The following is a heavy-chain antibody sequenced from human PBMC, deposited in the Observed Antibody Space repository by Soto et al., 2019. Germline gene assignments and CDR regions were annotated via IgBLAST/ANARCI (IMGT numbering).Heavy chain of an antibody. D-gene: IGHD2-2*01. CDR1: GFTFSSYS. J-gene: IGHJ4*02. Sequence: EVQLVESGGGLVKPGGSLRLSCAASGFTFSSYSMNWVRQAPGKGLEWVSSISSSSSYIYYADSVKGRFTISRDNAKNSLYLQMNSLRAEDTAVYYCASIVVVPAAIRLGANGDYWGQGTLVTVSS. CDR3: ASIVVVPAAIRLGANGDY. CDR2: ISSSSSYI. V-gene: IGHV3-21*01.